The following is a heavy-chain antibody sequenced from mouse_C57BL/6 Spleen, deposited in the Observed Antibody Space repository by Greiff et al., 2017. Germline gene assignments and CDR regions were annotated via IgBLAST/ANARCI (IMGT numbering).Heavy chain of an antibody. CDR3: ELRLYYSAMDY. V-gene: IGHV1-22*01. J-gene: IGHJ4*01. D-gene: IGHD1-1*01. Sequence: EVQLQQPGPELVKPGASVKMSCKASGYTFTDYNMHWVKQSHGKSLEWIGYINPNNGGTSYNQKFKGKATLTVNKSSSTAYMELRSLTSEDSAVXYCELRLYYSAMDYWGQGTSVTVSS. CDR2: INPNNGGT. CDR1: GYTFTDYN.